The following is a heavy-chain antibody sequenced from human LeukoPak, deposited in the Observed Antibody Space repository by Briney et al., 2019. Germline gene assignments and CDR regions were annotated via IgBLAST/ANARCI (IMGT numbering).Heavy chain of an antibody. CDR2: IWYDGSNK. V-gene: IGHV3-33*08. CDR3: AGEIRGYFDY. J-gene: IGHJ4*02. Sequence: PGRSLRLSCAASGFTFSSYGMHWVRQAPGKGLEWVAVIWYDGSNKYYADSVKGRFTISRDNSKNTLYLQMNSLRAEDTAVYYCAGEIRGYFDYWGQGTLVTVSS. D-gene: IGHD3-16*01. CDR1: GFTFSSYG.